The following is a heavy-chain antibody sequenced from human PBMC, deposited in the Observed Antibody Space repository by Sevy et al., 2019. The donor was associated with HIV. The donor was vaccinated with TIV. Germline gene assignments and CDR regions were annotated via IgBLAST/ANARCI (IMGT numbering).Heavy chain of an antibody. CDR2: IYISGNT. Sequence: SETLSLTCTVSGGSISSDSYYWSWIRQPAGKGLEWIGRIYISGNTNYNPSLKSRVTISVDTSKNQFSLKVSSVTAADTAVYYCAAAAAQRRNWFDPWGQGTLVTVSS. V-gene: IGHV4-61*02. J-gene: IGHJ5*02. CDR3: AAAAAQRRNWFDP. D-gene: IGHD6-13*01. CDR1: GGSISSDSYY.